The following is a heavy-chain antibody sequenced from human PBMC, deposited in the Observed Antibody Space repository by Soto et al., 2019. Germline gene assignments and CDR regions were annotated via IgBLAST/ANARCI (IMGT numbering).Heavy chain of an antibody. J-gene: IGHJ5*02. Sequence: QVQLQESGPGLVKPSQTLSLTCTVSGGSISSGGYYWSWIRQHPGKGLEWLGYIYYSGSNYYNPSLKSGVTTPVAASRNQFALRLSSVTAADTAVYYCARVGGINWFDPWGQGTLVTVSS. CDR1: GGSISSGGYY. CDR2: IYYSGSN. CDR3: ARVGGINWFDP. D-gene: IGHD3-16*01. V-gene: IGHV4-31*03.